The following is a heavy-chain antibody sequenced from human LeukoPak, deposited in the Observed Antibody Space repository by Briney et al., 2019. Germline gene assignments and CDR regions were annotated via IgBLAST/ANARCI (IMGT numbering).Heavy chain of an antibody. V-gene: IGHV3-21*01. Sequence: GGSLRLSCAASGFTFSSYSMYWVRQAPGKGLEWVSSISSSSSYIYYADSVKGRFTISRDSAKNSLYLQMNSLRAEDTAVYYCAFNNNFKYWGQGTLVIVSS. J-gene: IGHJ4*02. D-gene: IGHD1/OR15-1a*01. CDR2: ISSSSSYI. CDR3: AFNNNFKY. CDR1: GFTFSSYS.